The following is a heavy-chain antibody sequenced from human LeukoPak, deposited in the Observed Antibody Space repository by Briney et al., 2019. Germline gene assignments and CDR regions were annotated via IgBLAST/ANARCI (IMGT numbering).Heavy chain of an antibody. CDR2: ISAYNGNT. CDR1: GYTFTSYG. Sequence: ASVKVSCKASGYTFTSYGISWVRQAPGQGLEWMGWISAYNGNTNYAQKLQGRVTMTTDTSTSTAYMDLRSLRSDDTAVYYCARRRDMNYYDSSGYDYWGQGTLLTVSS. CDR3: ARRRDMNYYDSSGYDY. D-gene: IGHD3-22*01. J-gene: IGHJ4*02. V-gene: IGHV1-18*01.